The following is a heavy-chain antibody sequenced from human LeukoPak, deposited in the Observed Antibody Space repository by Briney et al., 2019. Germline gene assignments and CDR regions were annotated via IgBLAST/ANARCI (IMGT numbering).Heavy chain of an antibody. CDR3: VTGPWQPGPVEDY. Sequence: GGSLRLSCAASGITFSSYSMNWVRQAPGKGLKWVSSINDNSHYIYYADSVKGRFTTSRDNAKNSLYLQMNSLRAEDTAVYYCVTGPWQPGPVEDYWGQGTLVTVSS. V-gene: IGHV3-21*01. CDR2: INDNSHYI. D-gene: IGHD1-14*01. CDR1: GITFSSYS. J-gene: IGHJ4*02.